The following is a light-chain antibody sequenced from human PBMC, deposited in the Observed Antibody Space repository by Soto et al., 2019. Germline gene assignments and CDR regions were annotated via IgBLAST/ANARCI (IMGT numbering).Light chain of an antibody. J-gene: IGLJ3*02. CDR2: TTD. CDR1: SGSVSTIHY. Sequence: QTVVTQEPSFSVSPGGTVTLTCGLTSGSVSTIHYPGWYQQTPGQAPRTLIYTTDTRSSGVPDRFSGSILGNKAALTITGAQADDECDYYCVLYMGSGTGVFGGGTKVTVL. CDR3: VLYMGSGTGV. V-gene: IGLV8-61*01.